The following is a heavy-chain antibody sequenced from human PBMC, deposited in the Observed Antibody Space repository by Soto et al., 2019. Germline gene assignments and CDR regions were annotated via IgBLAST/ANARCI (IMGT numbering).Heavy chain of an antibody. CDR3: AKRSSCSSGWYSPIFDY. V-gene: IGHV3-23*01. CDR2: ISESGGST. J-gene: IGHJ4*02. Sequence: PGGSLRLSCTDPELSFSDYAMSGVRQSPGKGLEWVSVISESGGSTHYAASESGLFTVSSNNSKNSLSLRMNILRDDDMAVYFCAKRSSCSSGWYSPIFDYWGQGALVTVSS. CDR1: ELSFSDYA. D-gene: IGHD6-13*01.